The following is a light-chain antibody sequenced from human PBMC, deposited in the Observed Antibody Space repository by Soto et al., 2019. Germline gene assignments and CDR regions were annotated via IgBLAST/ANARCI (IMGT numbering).Light chain of an antibody. V-gene: IGLV1-51*01. CDR1: SSNIGNNY. J-gene: IGLJ2*01. CDR3: GTWDSSLSGGV. Sequence: QSVLTQPPSVSAAPGQKVTISCSGSSSNIGNNYVSWYQQLPGTAPKPLIYDNNKRPSGIPDRFSGSKSGTSATLGITGLQTGDEADYYCGTWDSSLSGGVFGGGTKLTVL. CDR2: DNN.